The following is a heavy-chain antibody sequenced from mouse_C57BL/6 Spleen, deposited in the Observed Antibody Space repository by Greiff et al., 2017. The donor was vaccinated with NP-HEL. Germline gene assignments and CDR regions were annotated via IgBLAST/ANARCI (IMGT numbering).Heavy chain of an antibody. J-gene: IGHJ2*01. Sequence: QVQLQQSGAELAKPGASVKLSCKASGYTFTSYWMHWVKQRPGQGLEWIGYINPSSGYTKYNQKFKDKATLTAAKSSSTAYMQQSSLTNEDSAVYYCERGTTFDYWGQGTTLTVAS. V-gene: IGHV1-7*01. CDR1: GYTFTSYW. D-gene: IGHD2-13*01. CDR3: ERGTTFDY. CDR2: INPSSGYT.